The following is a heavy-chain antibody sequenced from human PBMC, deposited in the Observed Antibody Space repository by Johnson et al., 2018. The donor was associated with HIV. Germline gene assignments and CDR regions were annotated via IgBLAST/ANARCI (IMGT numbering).Heavy chain of an antibody. Sequence: QVQLVESGGDVVQPGRSLRLSCAASGFTFSSYGMHWVRQAPGKGLEWVAFIRYDGSNKYYADSVKGRFTISRDNSKNTLYLQMNSLRAEDTAVYYCAKAGAVAGPGIDAFDIWGQGTMVTVSS. CDR2: IRYDGSNK. V-gene: IGHV3-30*02. CDR3: AKAGAVAGPGIDAFDI. J-gene: IGHJ3*02. CDR1: GFTFSSYG. D-gene: IGHD6-19*01.